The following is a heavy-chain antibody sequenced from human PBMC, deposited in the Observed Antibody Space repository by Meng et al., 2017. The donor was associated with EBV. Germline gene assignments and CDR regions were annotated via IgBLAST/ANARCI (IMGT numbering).Heavy chain of an antibody. D-gene: IGHD3-22*01. Sequence: QVQLVQAGAEVKKTGASAKVSCKVSGYTLTELCMYWVRQAPGKGLEWMGGYDPEDGETIYALKFQGRVAMTEDTSTDTAYMELSSLRSEDTAVYYCITRAHSSGYYYWGQGTLVTVSS. J-gene: IGHJ4*02. V-gene: IGHV1-24*01. CDR1: GYTLTELC. CDR2: YDPEDGET. CDR3: ITRAHSSGYYY.